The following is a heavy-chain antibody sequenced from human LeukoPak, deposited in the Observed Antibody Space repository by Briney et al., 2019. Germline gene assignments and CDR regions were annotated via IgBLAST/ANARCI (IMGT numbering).Heavy chain of an antibody. CDR3: AMYVWGSVRRWRNWFDP. D-gene: IGHD3-16*01. CDR1: GGFLNTHA. V-gene: IGHV1-69*13. CDR2: IIPVLGAA. J-gene: IGHJ5*02. Sequence: GASVKVSCKASGGFLNTHAITWVRQAPGEGLEWLGGIIPVLGAAHSAQSFQGRVTITADESTSTAYMEMSSLGSEDTAVYYCAMYVWGSVRRWRNWFDPWGQGTLVTVSS.